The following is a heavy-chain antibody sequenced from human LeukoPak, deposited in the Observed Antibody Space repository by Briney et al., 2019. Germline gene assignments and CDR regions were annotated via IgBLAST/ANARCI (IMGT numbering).Heavy chain of an antibody. CDR1: GDSISSSSYY. D-gene: IGHD6-13*01. J-gene: IGHJ4*02. Sequence: SETPSLTCTVSGDSISSSSYYWSWIRQPPGKGLEWIGYIYYSGSTNYNPSLKSRVTISVDTSKNQFSLKLSSVTAADTAVYYCASSGSFRQQLVKWGQGTLVTVSS. V-gene: IGHV4-61*01. CDR2: IYYSGST. CDR3: ASSGSFRQQLVK.